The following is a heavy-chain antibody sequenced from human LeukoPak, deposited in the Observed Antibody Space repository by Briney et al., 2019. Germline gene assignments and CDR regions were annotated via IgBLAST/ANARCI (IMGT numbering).Heavy chain of an antibody. CDR3: ARVDYGDYGFDY. V-gene: IGHV3-66*01. D-gene: IGHD4-17*01. J-gene: IGHJ4*02. CDR2: IYSGGST. Sequence: GGSLRLSCAASGFTVSSNYMSWVRQAPGKGLEWVSVIYSGGSTYYADSVKGRFTTSRDNSKNTLYLQMNSLRAEDTAVYYCARVDYGDYGFDYWGQGTLVTVSS. CDR1: GFTVSSNY.